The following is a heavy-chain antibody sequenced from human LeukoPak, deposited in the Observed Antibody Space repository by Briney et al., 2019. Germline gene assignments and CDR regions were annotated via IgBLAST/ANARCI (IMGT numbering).Heavy chain of an antibody. Sequence: SETLSLTCTVSGGSISSYYWSWIRQPPGKGLEWIGYIYYSGSTFNNPSLKSRVTISVDTSKNQFSLKLSSVTAADTAVYYCARVGGSGWPTPYFDYWGQGTLVTVSS. J-gene: IGHJ4*02. CDR2: IYYSGST. CDR1: GGSISSYY. D-gene: IGHD6-19*01. V-gene: IGHV4-59*08. CDR3: ARVGGSGWPTPYFDY.